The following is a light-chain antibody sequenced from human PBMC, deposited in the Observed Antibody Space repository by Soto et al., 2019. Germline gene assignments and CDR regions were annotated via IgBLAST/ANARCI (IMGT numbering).Light chain of an antibody. CDR1: QSVNSN. CDR3: QQYNNWPLT. V-gene: IGKV3-15*01. CDR2: GAS. J-gene: IGKJ4*01. Sequence: EIAMTQSPATLSVSPGERATLSCRASQSVNSNLAWYQQKPGQAPRLLIYGASTRATGIPARFSGSGSGTEFTVTISSLQSEDFAVYYRQQYNNWPLTFGGGTKVEIK.